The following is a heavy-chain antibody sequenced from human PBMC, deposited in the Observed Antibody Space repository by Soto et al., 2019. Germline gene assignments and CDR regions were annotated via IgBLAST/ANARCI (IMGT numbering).Heavy chain of an antibody. CDR1: GGSLSSGAYY. CDR3: ARVPDL. J-gene: IGHJ5*02. CDR2: IYYSGST. D-gene: IGHD2-2*01. Sequence: TLSLTCTVSGGSLSSGAYYWSWIRQHPGKGLEWIGYIYYSGSTYYNPSLESRVTLSVDTSRKQFSLKVSSVTAADTAVYYCARVPDLWGQGTLVTVSS. V-gene: IGHV4-31*03.